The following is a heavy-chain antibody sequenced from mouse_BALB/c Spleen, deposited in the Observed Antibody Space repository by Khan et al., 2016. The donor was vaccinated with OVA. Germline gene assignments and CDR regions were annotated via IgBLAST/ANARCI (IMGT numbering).Heavy chain of an antibody. CDR3: ARTARIKY. V-gene: IGHV3-2*02. CDR2: ISYSGST. J-gene: IGHJ2*01. Sequence: EVELVESGPGLVKPSQSLSLTCTVTGYSITSGYGWNWIRQFPGNKLEWMGYISYSGSTNYNPSLKSRISITRDTSKNQFFLQLNSVTTEDTATYYCARTARIKYRGQGTTLTVSS. D-gene: IGHD1-2*01. CDR1: GYSITSGYG.